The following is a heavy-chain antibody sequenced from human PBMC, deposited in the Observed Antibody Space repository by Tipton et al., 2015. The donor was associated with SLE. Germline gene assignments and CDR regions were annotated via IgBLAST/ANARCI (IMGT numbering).Heavy chain of an antibody. CDR3: ARIAVAGRDY. V-gene: IGHV3-53*01. D-gene: IGHD6-19*01. Sequence: GSLRLSCAASGFTVSSNYMSWVRQAPGKGLEWVSVIYSGGSTYYADSVKGRFTISRDNAKNSLYLQMNSLRAEDTAVYYCARIAVAGRDYWGQGTLVTVSS. CDR1: GFTVSSNY. J-gene: IGHJ4*02. CDR2: IYSGGST.